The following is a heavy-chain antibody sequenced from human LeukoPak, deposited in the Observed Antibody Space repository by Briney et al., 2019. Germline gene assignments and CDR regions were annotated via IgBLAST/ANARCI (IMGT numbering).Heavy chain of an antibody. D-gene: IGHD4-17*01. V-gene: IGHV3-48*03. J-gene: IGHJ4*02. CDR1: GFTFSSYE. CDR2: ISSSGSTI. Sequence: PGGSLRLSCAASGFTFSSYEMNWVRQGPGKGLEWVSYISSSGSTIYYADSVKGRFTISRDNAKNSLYLQMNSLRAEDTAVYYCASRRDYGDYDFDYWGQGTLVTVSS. CDR3: ASRRDYGDYDFDY.